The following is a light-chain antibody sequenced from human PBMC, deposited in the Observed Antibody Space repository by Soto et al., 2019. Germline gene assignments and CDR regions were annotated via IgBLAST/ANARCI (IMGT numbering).Light chain of an antibody. CDR1: SSNIGNNY. Sequence: QSVLTQPPSVSAAPGQKVTISCSGSSSNIGNNYVSWYQQFPGSSPKLLIYDTDQRPSGIPDRFSGSKSGTSATLGITGLQTGDEADYYCATWDNSLSAAVFGGGTQLTVL. CDR3: ATWDNSLSAAV. CDR2: DTD. J-gene: IGLJ7*01. V-gene: IGLV1-51*01.